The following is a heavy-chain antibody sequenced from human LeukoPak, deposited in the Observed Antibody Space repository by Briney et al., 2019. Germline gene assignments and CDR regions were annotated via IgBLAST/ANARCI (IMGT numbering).Heavy chain of an antibody. D-gene: IGHD5-18*01. Sequence: ASVKVSCKASGYTFTGYYMHWVRQAPGQGLEWMGWINPNSGGTNYAQKFQGRVTMTRDTSISTAYMELSRLRSNDTAVYYCARDTAMVTYWFDPWGQGTLVTVSS. V-gene: IGHV1-2*02. CDR1: GYTFTGYY. J-gene: IGHJ5*02. CDR3: ARDTAMVTYWFDP. CDR2: INPNSGGT.